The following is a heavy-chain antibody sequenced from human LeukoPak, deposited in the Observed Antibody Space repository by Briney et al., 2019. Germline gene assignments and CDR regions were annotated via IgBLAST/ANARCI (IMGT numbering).Heavy chain of an antibody. CDR2: IYYSGST. CDR1: GGSISSSSYY. D-gene: IGHD6-13*01. CDR3: ARHLEWLAAGPRGYYYYYYMDV. V-gene: IGHV4-39*01. Sequence: PSETLSLTCTVSGGSISSSSYYWGWIRQPPGKGLEWIGSIYYSGSTYYNPSLKSRVTISVDTSKNQFSLKLSSVTAADTAVYYCARHLEWLAAGPRGYYYYYYMDVWGKGTTVTVSS. J-gene: IGHJ6*03.